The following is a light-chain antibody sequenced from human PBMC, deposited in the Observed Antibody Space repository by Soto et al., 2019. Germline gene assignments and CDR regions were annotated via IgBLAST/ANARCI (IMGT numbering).Light chain of an antibody. CDR3: CSHAGSSVV. J-gene: IGLJ1*01. CDR1: SSDVGAYNH. Sequence: QSALTQPRSVSGSPGQSGTISCTGTSSDVGAYNHVSWYQQHPGKAPKLMIYDVSKRPSGVPDRFSGSKSGNTASLTISGLQAEDEADYYCCSHAGSSVVFGTGTQLTVL. CDR2: DVS. V-gene: IGLV2-11*01.